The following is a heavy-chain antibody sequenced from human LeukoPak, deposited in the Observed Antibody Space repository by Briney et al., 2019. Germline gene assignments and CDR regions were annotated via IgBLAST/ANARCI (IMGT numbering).Heavy chain of an antibody. CDR2: IIPILGMT. V-gene: IGHV1-69*04. Sequence: GASVKVSCKASGGTFSSYAITWVRQAPGQGLEYVGRIIPILGMTTYAQKFQSRVTITADKSTSTVYMELSSLRSDDTAVYYCARTNYYDSSGYQGAGTYYYGMDVWGPGTTVTVSS. J-gene: IGHJ6*02. CDR3: ARTNYYDSSGYQGAGTYYYGMDV. CDR1: GGTFSSYA. D-gene: IGHD3-22*01.